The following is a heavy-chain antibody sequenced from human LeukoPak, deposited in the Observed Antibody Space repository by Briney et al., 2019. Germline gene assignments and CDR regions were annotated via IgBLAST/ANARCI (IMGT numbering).Heavy chain of an antibody. J-gene: IGHJ6*03. CDR3: ARGVEYGDYRSRSDHYYHYYMDV. Sequence: GASVKVSCKASGYTFTSYGISWVRQAPGQGLEWMGWISPYNGNTNYAQKVQGRVTMTTDTSTSTAYMELRSLRSDDTAVYYCARGVEYGDYRSRSDHYYHYYMDVWGRGTTVTISS. CDR2: ISPYNGNT. V-gene: IGHV1-18*01. D-gene: IGHD4-17*01. CDR1: GYTFTSYG.